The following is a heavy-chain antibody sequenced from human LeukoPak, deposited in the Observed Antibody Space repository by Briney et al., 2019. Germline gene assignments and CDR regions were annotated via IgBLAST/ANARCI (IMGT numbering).Heavy chain of an antibody. Sequence: GGSLRLSCTASGFTFSSYAMSWVRQAPGKGLEWVSAISGSGGSTYYADFVKGRFTISRDNSKNTLYLQMNSLRAEDTAVYYCAKVSDYDILTGYYKGHYFDYWGQETLVTVSS. V-gene: IGHV3-23*01. CDR3: AKVSDYDILTGYYKGHYFDY. CDR2: ISGSGGST. J-gene: IGHJ4*02. D-gene: IGHD3-9*01. CDR1: GFTFSSYA.